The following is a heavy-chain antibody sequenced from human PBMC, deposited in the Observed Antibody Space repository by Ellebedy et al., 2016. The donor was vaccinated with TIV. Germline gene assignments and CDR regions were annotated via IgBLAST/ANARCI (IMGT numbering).Heavy chain of an antibody. CDR1: GGSISSSSYY. Sequence: MPSETLSLTCTVSGGSISSSSYYWGWIRQPPGKGLEWIGSIYYSGSTYYNPSLKSRVTISVDTSKNQFSLKLSSVTAADTAVYYCARHTLDYDILTGYYGYWGQGTLVTVSS. V-gene: IGHV4-39*01. J-gene: IGHJ4*02. D-gene: IGHD3-9*01. CDR2: IYYSGST. CDR3: ARHTLDYDILTGYYGY.